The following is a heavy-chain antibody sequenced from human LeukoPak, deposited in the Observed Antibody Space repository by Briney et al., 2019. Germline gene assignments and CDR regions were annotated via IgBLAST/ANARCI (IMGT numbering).Heavy chain of an antibody. CDR1: GGSFSGYY. CDR2: INHSGST. D-gene: IGHD3-10*01. J-gene: IGHJ6*03. CDR3: ARVLSGRGSLYDYYYYMDV. Sequence: SETLSLTCAVYGGSFSGYYWSWIRQPPGKGLEWIGEINHSGSTNYNPSLKSRVTISLDTSKNQFSLKLSSVTAEDTAVYYCARVLSGRGSLYDYYYYMDVWGKGTTVTISS. V-gene: IGHV4-34*01.